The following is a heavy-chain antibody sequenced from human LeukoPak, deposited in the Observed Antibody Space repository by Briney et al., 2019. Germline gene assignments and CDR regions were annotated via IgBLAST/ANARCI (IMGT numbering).Heavy chain of an antibody. Sequence: GGSLRLSCAASGFTFSSYPVHWVCQAPGKGLESVTLISYDGSNKYYADSVKGRFTISRDNSKNTLYLQMNSLRAEDTAVYYCARDAYYDFWGAYYTGGDYWGQGTLVTVSS. D-gene: IGHD3-3*01. CDR1: GFTFSSYP. V-gene: IGHV3-30*04. J-gene: IGHJ4*02. CDR3: ARDAYYDFWGAYYTGGDY. CDR2: ISYDGSNK.